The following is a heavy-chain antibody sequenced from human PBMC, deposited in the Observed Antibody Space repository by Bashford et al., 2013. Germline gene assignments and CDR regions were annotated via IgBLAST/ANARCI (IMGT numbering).Heavy chain of an antibody. CDR3: AREHCSSTSCYNNWFDP. J-gene: IGHJ5*02. Sequence: ASVKVSCKASGYTFTSYYMHWVRQAPGQGLEWMGIINPSGGSTSYAQKFQGRVTMTRDTSTSTVYMELSSLRSEDTAVYYCAREHCSSTSCYNNWFDPGARDPGHRLL. CDR1: GYTFTSYY. V-gene: IGHV1-46*03. D-gene: IGHD2-2*02. CDR2: INPSGGST.